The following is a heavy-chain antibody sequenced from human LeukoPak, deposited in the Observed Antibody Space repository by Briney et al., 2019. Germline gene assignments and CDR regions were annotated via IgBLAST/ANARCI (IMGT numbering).Heavy chain of an antibody. D-gene: IGHD3-9*01. CDR1: GYTFTSYY. Sequence: ASVKVSCKASGYTFTSYYMHWVRQAPGQGLEWMGIINPSGGSTSYAQKFQGRVTMTRDTSTSTVYMELSSLRSEDTAVYYCVRGDGITITPPNVIADYWGQGTLVTVSS. V-gene: IGHV1-46*01. J-gene: IGHJ4*02. CDR2: INPSGGST. CDR3: VRGDGITITPPNVIADY.